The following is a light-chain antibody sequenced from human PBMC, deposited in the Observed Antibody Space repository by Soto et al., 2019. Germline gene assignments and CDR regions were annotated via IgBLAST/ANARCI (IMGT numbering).Light chain of an antibody. V-gene: IGKV3-11*01. CDR1: QSVFSY. J-gene: IGKJ5*01. CDR2: DSS. CDR3: QQRKNWPPIT. Sequence: EIVLTQSPATLSLSPGERATLSCRASQSVFSYLAWYQQKPGQAPRLLIFDSSNRATGVPVRFSGSGSGTVFTLTIGSLEPEDSAVYYCQQRKNWPPITFGQGTRLEIK.